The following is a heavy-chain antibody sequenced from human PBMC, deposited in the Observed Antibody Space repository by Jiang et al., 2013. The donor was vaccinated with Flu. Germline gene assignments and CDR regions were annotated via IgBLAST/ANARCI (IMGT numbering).Heavy chain of an antibody. J-gene: IGHJ4*02. Sequence: EWVANIKQDGSEKYYVDSVKGRFTISRDNAKNSLYLQMNSLRAEDTAVYYCARDRIAVAGFLYWGQGTLVTVSS. CDR2: IKQDGSEK. D-gene: IGHD6-19*01. CDR3: ARDRIAVAGFLY. V-gene: IGHV3-7*03.